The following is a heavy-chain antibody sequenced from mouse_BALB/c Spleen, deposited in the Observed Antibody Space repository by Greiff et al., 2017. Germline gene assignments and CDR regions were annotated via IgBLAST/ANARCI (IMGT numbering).Heavy chain of an antibody. J-gene: IGHJ2*01. CDR3: ATNWDGFDY. V-gene: IGHV1-87*01. CDR1: GYTFTSYW. CDR2: IYPGDGDT. D-gene: IGHD4-1*01. Sequence: VKLMESGAELARPGASVKLSCKASGYTFTSYWMQWVKQRPGQGLEWIGAIYPGDGDTRYTQKFKGKATLTADKSSSTAYMQLSSLASEDSAVYYCATNWDGFDYWGQGTTLTVSS.